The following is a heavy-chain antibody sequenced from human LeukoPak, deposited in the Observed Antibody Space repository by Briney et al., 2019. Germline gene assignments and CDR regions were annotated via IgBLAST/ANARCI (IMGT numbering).Heavy chain of an antibody. CDR3: AKVPLIAVAGTFDY. V-gene: IGHV3-23*01. J-gene: IGHJ4*02. CDR1: GFTFSGYA. Sequence: PGGSLRLSCAASGFTFSGYAMSWVRQAPGKGLEWVSAISGSGGSTYYADSVKGRFTISRDNSKNTLYLQMNSLRAEDTAVYYCAKVPLIAVAGTFDYWGQGTLVTVSS. D-gene: IGHD6-19*01. CDR2: ISGSGGST.